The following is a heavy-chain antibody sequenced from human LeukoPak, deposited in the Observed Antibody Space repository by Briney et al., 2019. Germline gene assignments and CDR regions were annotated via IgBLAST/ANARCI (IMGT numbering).Heavy chain of an antibody. V-gene: IGHV4-59*01. Sequence: SETLSLTCTVSGGSISSYYWSWIRQPPGKGLEWIGYIYYSGSTNYNPSLKSRVTISVDTSKNQFSLKLSSVTAADTAVYYCASLGGYCTNGVCFNDYWGQGTLVTVSS. D-gene: IGHD2-8*01. J-gene: IGHJ4*02. CDR1: GGSISSYY. CDR2: IYYSGST. CDR3: ASLGGYCTNGVCFNDY.